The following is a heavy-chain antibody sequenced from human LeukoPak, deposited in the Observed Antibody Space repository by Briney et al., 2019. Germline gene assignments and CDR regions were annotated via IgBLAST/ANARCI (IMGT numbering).Heavy chain of an antibody. CDR2: IKSKTDGGPT. CDR3: TTSHGIDP. Sequence: GGSLRLSCAASGFTFSNAWVSWVRQAPGKRVEWVGRIKSKTDGGPTDYAAPVKGRFTISRDDSKNTLYLQMNSLKTEDTAVYYCTTSHGIDPWGQGTLVTVSS. CDR1: GFTFSNAW. V-gene: IGHV3-15*01. J-gene: IGHJ5*02.